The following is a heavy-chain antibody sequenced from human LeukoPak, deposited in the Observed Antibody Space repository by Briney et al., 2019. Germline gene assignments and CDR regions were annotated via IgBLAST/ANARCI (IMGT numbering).Heavy chain of an antibody. D-gene: IGHD2-15*01. J-gene: IGHJ5*02. CDR2: IYSGGST. CDR1: GFTVSSNY. CDR3: AKGSGYCSGGSCPPTNWFDP. V-gene: IGHV3-53*01. Sequence: PGGPLRLSCAASGFTVSSNYMSWVRQAPGKGLEWVSVIYSGGSTYYADSVKGRFTISRDNSKNTLYLQMNSLRAEDTAVYYCAKGSGYCSGGSCPPTNWFDPWGQGTLVTVSS.